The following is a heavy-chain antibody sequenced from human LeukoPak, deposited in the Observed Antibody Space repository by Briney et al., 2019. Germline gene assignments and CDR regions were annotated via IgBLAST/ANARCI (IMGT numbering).Heavy chain of an antibody. V-gene: IGHV1-46*01. CDR1: GYTFTNYY. CDR3: ARDHIAAAGTGPERRFDP. D-gene: IGHD6-13*01. CDR2: INPSGGAT. Sequence: ASVKVSCKASGYTFTNYYMYWVRQAPGQGLEWMGIINPSGGATSYAQKFQGRVTMTRDMSTSTAYMELSSLRSEDTAVYYCARDHIAAAGTGPERRFDPWGQGTLVTVSS. J-gene: IGHJ5*02.